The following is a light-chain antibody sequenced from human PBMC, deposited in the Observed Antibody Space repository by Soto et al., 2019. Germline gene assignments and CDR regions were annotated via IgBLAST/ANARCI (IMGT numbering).Light chain of an antibody. CDR3: QQYGRPLRAT. J-gene: IGKJ5*01. CDR1: QSVNSRY. CDR2: EAS. Sequence: DTVLTQSPGTLSLSPGERATLSCRASQSVNSRYIAWYQVKPGQAPRLLIYEASSRATGIPDRFSGGGSGTASTLPIVKLGPETLAVYYCQQYGRPLRATFGQGHDWRLN. V-gene: IGKV3-20*01.